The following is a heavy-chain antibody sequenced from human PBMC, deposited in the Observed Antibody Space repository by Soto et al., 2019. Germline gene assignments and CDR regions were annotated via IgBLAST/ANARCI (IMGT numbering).Heavy chain of an antibody. CDR2: ISGDGSVK. V-gene: IGHV3-30*18. J-gene: IGHJ3*01. Sequence: QVQLVESGGDVLQPGRSLRLSCVASGFTFSSFGMHWVRQAPGKGLEWLAGISGDGSVKFYAGSVKGRFTVSRDNSRNSVSLQMNSLRAEDTAIYYCAKYGLETIRASVAFDVWGQGTMVTVSS. CDR3: AKYGLETIRASVAFDV. CDR1: GFTFSSFG. D-gene: IGHD1-1*01.